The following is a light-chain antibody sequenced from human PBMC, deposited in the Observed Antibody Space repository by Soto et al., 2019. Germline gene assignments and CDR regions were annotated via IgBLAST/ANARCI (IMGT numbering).Light chain of an antibody. V-gene: IGKV3-15*01. CDR3: QQCEIWPYT. Sequence: EIVMTQSPATLSVSPGERATLSCRATQSINSNLAWYQQKPGQAPRLLLYSAFIRATGIPARFSGSGSGTDFTLTISSLQSDDLGFYYCQQCEIWPYTFGQGTKVEI. J-gene: IGKJ2*01. CDR2: SAF. CDR1: QSINSN.